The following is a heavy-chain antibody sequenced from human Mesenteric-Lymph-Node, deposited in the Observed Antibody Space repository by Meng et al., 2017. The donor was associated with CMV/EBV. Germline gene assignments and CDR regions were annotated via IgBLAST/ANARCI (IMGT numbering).Heavy chain of an antibody. D-gene: IGHD2-2*01. V-gene: IGHV3-21*01. Sequence: GGSLRLSCVGSGFTFDNYEMNWVRQAPGKGLEWVSSISSSSSYIYYADSVKGRFTISRDNAKNSLYLQMNSLRAEDTAVYYCARDISPTGVVPAPRWLFLNPYGMDVWGQGTTVTVSS. J-gene: IGHJ6*02. CDR2: ISSSSSYI. CDR1: GFTFDNYE. CDR3: ARDISPTGVVPAPRWLFLNPYGMDV.